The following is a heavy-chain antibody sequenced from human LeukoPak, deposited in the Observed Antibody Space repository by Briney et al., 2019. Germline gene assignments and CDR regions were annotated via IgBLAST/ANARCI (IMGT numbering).Heavy chain of an antibody. V-gene: IGHV3-23*01. D-gene: IGHD4-17*01. CDR2: ISGSGGST. J-gene: IGHJ4*02. CDR1: GFTFNNYA. Sequence: GGSLRLSCAASGFTFNNYAMTWVRQAPGKGLEWVSAISGSGGSTHYADSVKGRFTISRDSSKNTLYLQMNSLRAEDTAVYYCARDHFYGDYVYDYWGQGTLVTVSS. CDR3: ARDHFYGDYVYDY.